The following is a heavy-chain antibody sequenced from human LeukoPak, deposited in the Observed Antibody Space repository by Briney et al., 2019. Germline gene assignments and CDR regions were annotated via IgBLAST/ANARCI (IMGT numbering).Heavy chain of an antibody. J-gene: IGHJ4*02. CDR3: ARDDQGDYVGLFFD. D-gene: IGHD4-23*01. V-gene: IGHV4-38-2*02. Sequence: SETLSLTCTVSGYSISSGYYWGWIRQPPGKGLEWIGSIYHSGSTYYNPSLKSRLTISVDTSKNQFSLKLSSVTAADTAVYYCARDDQGDYVGLFFDWGQGTLVTVSS. CDR1: GYSISSGYY. CDR2: IYHSGST.